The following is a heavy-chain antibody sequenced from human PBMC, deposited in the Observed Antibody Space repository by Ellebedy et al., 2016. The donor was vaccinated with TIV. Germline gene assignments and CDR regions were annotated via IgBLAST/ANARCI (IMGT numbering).Heavy chain of an antibody. D-gene: IGHD3-9*01. CDR1: GYTFTGYG. CDR3: ARGGDVLTGYENWFDP. CDR2: ISANNGNT. V-gene: IGHV1-18*04. Sequence: ASVKVSCKASGYTFTGYGISWVRQAPGQGLEWMGWISANNGNTNYVQKFQGRVIMTKDTSTSTAYMELRSLRSDDTAVYYCARGGDVLTGYENWFDPWGQGTLVTVSS. J-gene: IGHJ5*02.